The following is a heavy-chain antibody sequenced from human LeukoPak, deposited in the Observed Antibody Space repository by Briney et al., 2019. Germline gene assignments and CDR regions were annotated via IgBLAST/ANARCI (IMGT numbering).Heavy chain of an antibody. CDR2: ISGTSTYI. D-gene: IGHD6-6*01. CDR3: AEGEYSSSPFDP. Sequence: GGSLRLSCAASGFTFSSYWMSWVRQAPGKGLEWVSSISGTSTYIYYADSVKGRFTISRDNGKNSLYLQMNSLRAEDTAVYYCAEGEYSSSPFDPWGQGTLVTVSS. V-gene: IGHV3-21*01. J-gene: IGHJ5*02. CDR1: GFTFSSYW.